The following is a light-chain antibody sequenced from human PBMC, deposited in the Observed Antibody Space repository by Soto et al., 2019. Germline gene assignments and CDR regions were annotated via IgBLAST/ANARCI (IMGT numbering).Light chain of an antibody. J-gene: IGKJ1*01. CDR3: QDTITSPWP. CDR2: ATS. V-gene: IGKV3-20*01. CDR1: QSVTTTY. Sequence: TQSPGTLSLSLGERATLSCRAVQSVTTTYMAWDQQKPGQAPQILSYATSFRATGFPDRFRGRGSGTDFTLTISSLEPEDSAVYYCQDTITSPWPLGEGTKLAIK.